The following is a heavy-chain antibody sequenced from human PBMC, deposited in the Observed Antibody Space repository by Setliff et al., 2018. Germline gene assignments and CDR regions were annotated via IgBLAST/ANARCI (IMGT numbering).Heavy chain of an antibody. V-gene: IGHV4-31*03. CDR1: GGSISSGGYY. Sequence: KPSETLSLTCTVSGGSISSGGYYWSWIRQHPGKGLEWIGYIYYSGSTYYNPSLKSRVTISVDTSKNQFSLKLSSVTAADTAVYYCARVSGMGSPPYYYYYYGMDVWGQGTTVTVSS. CDR2: IYYSGST. CDR3: ARVSGMGSPPYYYYYYGMDV. D-gene: IGHD6-25*01. J-gene: IGHJ6*02.